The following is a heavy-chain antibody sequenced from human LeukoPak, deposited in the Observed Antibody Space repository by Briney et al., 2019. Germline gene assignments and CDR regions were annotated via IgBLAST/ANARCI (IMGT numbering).Heavy chain of an antibody. Sequence: PVKVSCKASGGTFSSYAISWVRQAPGQGLEWMGRIIPILGIANYAQKFQGRVTITADKSTSTAYMELSSLRSEDTAVYYCARDESGQQQLEPINPKYYMDVWGKGTTVTVSS. CDR2: IIPILGIA. V-gene: IGHV1-69*04. J-gene: IGHJ6*03. CDR3: ARDESGQQQLEPINPKYYMDV. D-gene: IGHD6-13*01. CDR1: GGTFSSYA.